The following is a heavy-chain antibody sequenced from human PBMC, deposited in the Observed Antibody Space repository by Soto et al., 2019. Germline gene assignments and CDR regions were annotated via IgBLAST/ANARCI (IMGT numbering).Heavy chain of an antibody. CDR1: GYTFRSFG. J-gene: IGHJ1*01. D-gene: IGHD2-2*01. CDR2: VSGYNVNT. V-gene: IGHV1-18*01. CDR3: ARYSAMPTQVAQYFQQ. Sequence: QVQLVQSGAEVKKPGASVKVSCKASGYTFRSFGISWVRQAPGQGLEWMGWVSGYNVNTNYAQKFQGRVTMTTDTSTSTAYMELRSLRSDDTAIYYRARYSAMPTQVAQYFQQWGQGTLVPVSS.